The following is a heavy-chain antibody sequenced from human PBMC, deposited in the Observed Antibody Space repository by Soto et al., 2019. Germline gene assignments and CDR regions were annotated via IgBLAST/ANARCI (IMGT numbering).Heavy chain of an antibody. J-gene: IGHJ4*02. V-gene: IGHV3-7*05. D-gene: IGHD3-10*01. CDR1: GFTFSSYW. CDR2: IKQDGSEK. CDR3: ARAPMVRGVTGDY. Sequence: GGSLRLSCAASGFTFSSYWMSWVRQAPGKGLELVANIKQDGSEKYYVDSVKGRFTISRDNAKNSLYLQMNSLRAEDTAVYYCARAPMVRGVTGDYWGQGTLVTVSS.